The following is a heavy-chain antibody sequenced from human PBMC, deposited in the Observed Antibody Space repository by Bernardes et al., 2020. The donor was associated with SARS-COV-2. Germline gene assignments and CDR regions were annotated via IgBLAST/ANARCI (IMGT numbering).Heavy chain of an antibody. CDR1: GFTFSSYA. J-gene: IGHJ6*02. V-gene: IGHV3-30-3*01. D-gene: IGHD3-3*01. CDR2: ISYDGSNK. Sequence: GSLRLSCAASGFTFSSYAMHWVRQAPGKGLEWVAVISYDGSNKYYADSVKGRFTISRDNSKNTLYLQMNSLRAEDTAVYYCARDLTEYYDFWSGYEYGMDVWGQGTTVTVSS. CDR3: ARDLTEYYDFWSGYEYGMDV.